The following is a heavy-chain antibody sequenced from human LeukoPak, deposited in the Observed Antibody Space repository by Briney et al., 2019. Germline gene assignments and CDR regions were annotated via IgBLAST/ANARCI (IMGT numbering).Heavy chain of an antibody. V-gene: IGHV3-30*02. D-gene: IGHD2-15*01. CDR2: IRYDGSNK. Sequence: PGGSLRLSCAASGFTFSSYGMHWVRQAPGKGLEWVAFIRYDGSNKYYADSVKGRFTISRDNSKKMLYLQMNSLRVEDTAVYYCAKDRGGYCSGGRCDYYYYYMDVWGKGTTVTVSS. J-gene: IGHJ6*03. CDR1: GFTFSSYG. CDR3: AKDRGGYCSGGRCDYYYYYMDV.